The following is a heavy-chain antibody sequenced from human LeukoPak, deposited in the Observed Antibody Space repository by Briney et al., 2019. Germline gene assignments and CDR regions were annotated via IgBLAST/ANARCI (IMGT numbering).Heavy chain of an antibody. CDR1: GGSISSSSYY. J-gene: IGHJ3*02. V-gene: IGHV4-39*01. D-gene: IGHD4-4*01. CDR3: ARRNSNYNSAFDI. CDR2: IYYSGST. Sequence: SETLSLTCTVSGGSISSSSYYWGWIRQPPGKGLEWIGSIYYSGSTYYNPSLKSRVTISVDTSKNQFSLKLSFVTAADTAVYYCARRNSNYNSAFDIWGQGTMVTVSS.